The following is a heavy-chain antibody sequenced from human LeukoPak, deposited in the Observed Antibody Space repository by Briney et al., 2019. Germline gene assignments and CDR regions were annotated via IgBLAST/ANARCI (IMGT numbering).Heavy chain of an antibody. CDR3: AKDIGGTSFSNWFDP. Sequence: GGSLRLSCAASGFTFRNYAMHWVRQAPGKGLEWVAVISYDGSDKYYVDSVKGRFTISRDNSRNTLYLQMNSLSADDTAVYYCAKDIGGTSFSNWFDPWGQGTLVTVFS. V-gene: IGHV3-33*06. J-gene: IGHJ5*02. CDR1: GFTFRNYA. CDR2: ISYDGSDK. D-gene: IGHD2-15*01.